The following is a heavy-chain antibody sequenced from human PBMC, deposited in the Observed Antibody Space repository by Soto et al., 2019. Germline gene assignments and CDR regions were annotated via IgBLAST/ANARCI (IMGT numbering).Heavy chain of an antibody. CDR1: GFTFSSYG. J-gene: IGHJ6*02. CDR3: ARDDNAVGATYGMDV. CDR2: IWYDGSNK. D-gene: IGHD1-26*01. Sequence: QVQLVESGGGVVQPGRSLRLSCAASGFTFSSYGMHWVRQAPGKGLEWVAVIWYDGSNKYYADSVKGRFTISRDNSKNTLYLQMNSLRAEDTAVYYCARDDNAVGATYGMDVWGQGTTVTVSS. V-gene: IGHV3-33*01.